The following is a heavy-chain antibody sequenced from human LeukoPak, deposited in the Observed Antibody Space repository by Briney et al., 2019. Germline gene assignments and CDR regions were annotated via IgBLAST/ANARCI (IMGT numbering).Heavy chain of an antibody. J-gene: IGHJ5*02. V-gene: IGHV4-39*01. CDR3: ARTTSSWYGWFDP. CDR2: IYYSGRT. Sequence: ASESLSLTCSVSGDTISSSPYFWGWIRQPPGKGPEWIGSIYYSGRTEANPSLKSRVTMSVDTSKNQFSLKLSPVTAADTAVYYCARTTSSWYGWFDPWGQGALVTVSS. D-gene: IGHD6-13*01. CDR1: GDTISSSPYF.